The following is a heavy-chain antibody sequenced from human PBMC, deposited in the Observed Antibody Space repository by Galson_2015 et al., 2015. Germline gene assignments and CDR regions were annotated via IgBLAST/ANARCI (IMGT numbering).Heavy chain of an antibody. V-gene: IGHV6-1*01. J-gene: IGHJ4*02. D-gene: IGHD4-11*01. CDR1: GDSVSSNSAA. CDR3: AGHSDYTFDY. Sequence: AISGDSVSSNSAAWNWIRQSPSRGLEWLGRTYYRSKWYNDYALSVKSRITINSDTSKNQFFLHLNSVTPEDTAVYYCAGHSDYTFDYWGQGTLVTVSS. CDR2: TYYRSKWYN.